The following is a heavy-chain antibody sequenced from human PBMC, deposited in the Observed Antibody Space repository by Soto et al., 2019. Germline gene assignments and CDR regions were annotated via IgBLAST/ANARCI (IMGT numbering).Heavy chain of an antibody. Sequence: EVQLVESGGGLVQPGRSLRLSCAASGFTFDDYAMHWVRQAPGKGLEWVSGISWNSYSIGYVDSVKGRFTISRDNAKNSLYLQMNSLRAEDTALYYCAKDITYGDYEYRYFDLWGRGTLVTVSS. CDR1: GFTFDDYA. CDR2: ISWNSYSI. V-gene: IGHV3-9*01. D-gene: IGHD4-17*01. CDR3: AKDITYGDYEYRYFDL. J-gene: IGHJ2*01.